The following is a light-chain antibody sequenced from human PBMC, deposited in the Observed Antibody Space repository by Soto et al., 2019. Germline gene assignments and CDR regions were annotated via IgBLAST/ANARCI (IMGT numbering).Light chain of an antibody. V-gene: IGKV1-39*01. J-gene: IGKJ1*01. CDR3: QQSYSTSWT. Sequence: DIQMTQSPSSLSASVGDRVTITCQASHDISNYLNWYQQKPGKAPKLLIYAASSLQSGVPARFSGSGSGTDFTLTISSLQPEDFATDYCQQSYSTSWTCGQGTKV. CDR1: HDISNY. CDR2: AAS.